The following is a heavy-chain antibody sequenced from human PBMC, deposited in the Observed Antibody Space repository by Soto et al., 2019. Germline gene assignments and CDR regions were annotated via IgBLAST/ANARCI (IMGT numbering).Heavy chain of an antibody. CDR1: GYTLTNYG. Sequence: ASVKVSCKASGYTLTNYGVTWVRQAPGQGLEWLGRVTPYKADTNSAQNLQGRVTMATVTSTNTAYLELRSLRSDDTAVYFCATDGPSNSGNLYAFDIWGQGTMVTVSS. J-gene: IGHJ3*02. CDR2: VTPYKADT. V-gene: IGHV1-18*04. D-gene: IGHD5-12*01. CDR3: ATDGPSNSGNLYAFDI.